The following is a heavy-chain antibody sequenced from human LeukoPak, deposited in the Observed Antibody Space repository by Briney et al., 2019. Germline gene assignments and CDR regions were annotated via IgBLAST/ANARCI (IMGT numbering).Heavy chain of an antibody. V-gene: IGHV1-8*01. CDR3: ARFFRQQLVLGCYYYGMDV. Sequence: ASVKVSCKASGYTFTRYDINGVGQATGQGREWMGWMNPNSGKTGYAQKFQGRVTMTRNTSISTAYMELSSLRSEDTAVYYCARFFRQQLVLGCYYYGMDVWGQGTTVTVSS. D-gene: IGHD6-6*01. J-gene: IGHJ6*02. CDR2: MNPNSGKT. CDR1: GYTFTRYD.